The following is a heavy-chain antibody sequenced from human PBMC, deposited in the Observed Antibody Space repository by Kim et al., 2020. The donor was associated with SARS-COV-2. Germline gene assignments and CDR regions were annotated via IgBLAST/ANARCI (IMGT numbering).Heavy chain of an antibody. D-gene: IGHD3-10*01. J-gene: IGHJ6*02. Sequence: GGSLRLSCAASGFTFSSYEMNWVRQAPGKGLEWVSYISSSGSTIYYADSVKGRFTISRDNAKNSLYLQMNSLRAEDTAVYYCAREIRITMVRGVILLMTGGGPEGVLGMDVWGQGTTVTVSS. CDR3: AREIRITMVRGVILLMTGGGPEGVLGMDV. CDR1: GFTFSSYE. V-gene: IGHV3-48*03. CDR2: ISSSGSTI.